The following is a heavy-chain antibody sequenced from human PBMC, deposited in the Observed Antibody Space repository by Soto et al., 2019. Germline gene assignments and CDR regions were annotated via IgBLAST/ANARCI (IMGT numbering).Heavy chain of an antibody. D-gene: IGHD6-19*01. CDR3: ARIYSSGWHLYFDY. CDR2: IKQDGSEK. V-gene: IGHV3-7*01. J-gene: IGHJ4*02. CDR1: GFTFSSCW. Sequence: GGSLRLSCAASGFTFSSCWMSWVRQAPGKGLEWVANIKQDGSEKYYVDSVKGRFTISRDNAKNSLYLQMNSLRAEDTAVYYCARIYSSGWHLYFDYWGQGTLVTVSS.